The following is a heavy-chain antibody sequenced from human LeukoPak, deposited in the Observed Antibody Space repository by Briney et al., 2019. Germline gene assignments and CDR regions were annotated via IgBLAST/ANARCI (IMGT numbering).Heavy chain of an antibody. J-gene: IGHJ5*02. V-gene: IGHV1-18*01. CDR1: GYTFTSYG. Sequence: ASVKVSCKASGYTFTSYGISWVRQAPGQGLEWMGWISAYNGNTNYAQKLQGRVTMTTDTSTSTAYMELRSLRSDDTAVYYCASFQHNTAMVLQGPTNWFDPWGQGTLVTVSS. CDR2: ISAYNGNT. D-gene: IGHD5-18*01. CDR3: ASFQHNTAMVLQGPTNWFDP.